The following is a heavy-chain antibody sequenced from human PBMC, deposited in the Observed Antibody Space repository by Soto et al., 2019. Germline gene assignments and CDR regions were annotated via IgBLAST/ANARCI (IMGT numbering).Heavy chain of an antibody. CDR1: GYTFTSYA. Sequence: QVQLVQSGAEEKKPGASVTVSCKASGYTFTSYAMHWVRQAPGQRLEWMGWINAGNGNTKYSQKFQGRVTITRDTSASTAYMELSSLRSEDTAVYYCARVTPAEYSSGWFYFDFWGQGTLVTVSS. CDR2: INAGNGNT. J-gene: IGHJ4*02. V-gene: IGHV1-3*05. D-gene: IGHD6-19*01. CDR3: ARVTPAEYSSGWFYFDF.